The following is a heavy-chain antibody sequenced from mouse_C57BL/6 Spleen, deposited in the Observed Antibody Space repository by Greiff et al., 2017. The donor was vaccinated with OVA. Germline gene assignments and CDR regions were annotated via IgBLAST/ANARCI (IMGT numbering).Heavy chain of an antibody. CDR3: AREENYYGSSYVRYAMDY. J-gene: IGHJ4*01. CDR1: GYTFTSYW. CDR2: IHPNSGST. V-gene: IGHV1-64*01. Sequence: VQLQQSGAELVKPGASVKLSCKASGYTFTSYWMHWVKQRPGQGLEWIGMIHPNSGSTNYNEKFKSKATLNVDKSSSTAYMQLSSLTSEDSAVYYCAREENYYGSSYVRYAMDYWGQGTSVTVSS. D-gene: IGHD1-1*01.